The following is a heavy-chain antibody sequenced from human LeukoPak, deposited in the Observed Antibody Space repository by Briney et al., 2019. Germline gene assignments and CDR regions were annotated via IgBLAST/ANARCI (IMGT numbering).Heavy chain of an antibody. V-gene: IGHV4-39*01. CDR1: GGSISSSSYY. CDR3: ARHPVIAAAGTFFDY. J-gene: IGHJ4*02. CDR2: IYYSGST. Sequence: SETLSLTCTVSGGSISSSSYYWGWIRQPPGKGLEWIVSIYYSGSTYYNPSLKSRVTISVDTSKNQFSLKLSSVTAADTAVYYCARHPVIAAAGTFFDYWGQGTLVTVSS. D-gene: IGHD6-13*01.